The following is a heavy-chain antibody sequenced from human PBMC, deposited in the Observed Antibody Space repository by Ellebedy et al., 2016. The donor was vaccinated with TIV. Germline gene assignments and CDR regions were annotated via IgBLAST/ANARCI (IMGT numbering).Heavy chain of an antibody. CDR3: ARDGSGIPAKDYYGMDV. CDR2: IWYDGSNK. V-gene: IGHV3-33*08. D-gene: IGHD6-13*01. Sequence: GESLKISCAASGFTFSDYYMSWIRQAPGKGLEWVAVIWYDGSNKYYADSVKGRFTISRDNSKNTLYLQMNSLRAKDTAVYYCARDGSGIPAKDYYGMDVWGQGTTVTVSS. J-gene: IGHJ6*02. CDR1: GFTFSDYY.